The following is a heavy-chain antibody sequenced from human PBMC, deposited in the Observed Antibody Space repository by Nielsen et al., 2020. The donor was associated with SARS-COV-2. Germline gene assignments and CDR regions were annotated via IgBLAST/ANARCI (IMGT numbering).Heavy chain of an antibody. V-gene: IGHV4-39*01. CDR3: ARAPDIVLQPTAIPL. Sequence: SETLSLTCTVSGGSISSSSYYWGWIRQPPGKGLEWIGSIYYSGSTYYNPSLKSRVTISVDTSKNQFSLNLRFVTAADTAVYYCARAPDIVLQPTAIPLWGQGTTVTVSS. CDR2: IYYSGST. CDR1: GGSISSSSYY. D-gene: IGHD2-8*01. J-gene: IGHJ6*02.